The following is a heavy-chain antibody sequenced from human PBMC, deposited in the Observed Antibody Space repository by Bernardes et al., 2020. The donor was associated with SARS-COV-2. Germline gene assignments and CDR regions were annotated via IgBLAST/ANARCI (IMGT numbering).Heavy chain of an antibody. Sequence: SETLSLTCTVSGGSISSYYWSWNRQSPGKGLEWIGYIYYSGSTNYNPSLKSRVTISVDTSKNQFSLKLSSVTAADTAVYYCARGRRYYDSSGYYFDYWGQGTLVTVSS. CDR3: ARGRRYYDSSGYYFDY. V-gene: IGHV4-59*01. D-gene: IGHD3-22*01. CDR1: GGSISSYY. CDR2: IYYSGST. J-gene: IGHJ4*02.